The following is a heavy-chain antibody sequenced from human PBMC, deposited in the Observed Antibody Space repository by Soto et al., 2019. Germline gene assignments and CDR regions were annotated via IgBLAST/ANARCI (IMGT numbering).Heavy chain of an antibody. CDR3: ASSVAAAGGRDY. J-gene: IGHJ4*02. CDR2: ISSSSSYI. V-gene: IGHV3-21*01. Sequence: EVQLVESGGGLVKPGGSLRLSCAASGFTFSSYSMNWVRQAPGKGLEWVSSISSSSSYIYYADSVKGRFTISRDNAKNSLYLQMNSLRAEDTAVYYCASSVAAAGGRDYWGQGTLVTVSS. D-gene: IGHD6-13*01. CDR1: GFTFSSYS.